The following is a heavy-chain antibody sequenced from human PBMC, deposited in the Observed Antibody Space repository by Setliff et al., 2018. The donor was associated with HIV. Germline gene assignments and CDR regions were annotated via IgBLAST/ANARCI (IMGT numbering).Heavy chain of an antibody. Sequence: SETLSLTCTVSGASIRSGGYYWSWIRQHPGKGLEWIGYIYYSGSTSYNPSLKSRVTISVDTSKNQFSLKLSSVTAADTAVYFCARDSNAPYFQHWGQGTLVTVSS. V-gene: IGHV4-31*03. J-gene: IGHJ1*01. D-gene: IGHD1-1*01. CDR3: ARDSNAPYFQH. CDR2: IYYSGST. CDR1: GASIRSGGYY.